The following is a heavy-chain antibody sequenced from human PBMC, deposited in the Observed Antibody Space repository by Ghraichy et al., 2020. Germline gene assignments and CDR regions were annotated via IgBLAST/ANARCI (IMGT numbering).Heavy chain of an antibody. Sequence: GSLRLSCAASGFTFSSYWMSWVRQAPGKGLEWVANIKQDGSEKYYVDSVKGRFTISRDNAKNSLYLQMNSLRAEDTAVYYCARDQATVTTIYYYYYYMDVWGKGTTVTVSS. CDR2: IKQDGSEK. V-gene: IGHV3-7*03. J-gene: IGHJ6*03. CDR3: ARDQATVTTIYYYYYYMDV. CDR1: GFTFSSYW. D-gene: IGHD4-11*01.